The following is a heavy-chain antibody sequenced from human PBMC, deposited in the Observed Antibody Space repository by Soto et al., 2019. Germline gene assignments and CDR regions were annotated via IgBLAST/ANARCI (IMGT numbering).Heavy chain of an antibody. Sequence: PGGSRRLSCGASGFTFDYFTMRWVRQVPGRGPEWISRITWNGANTYYADSVKGRFTVSRDNSKNSLYLQMSSLKSEDTAVYLCAKDGTGTTYFLFDKWGQGTPVTVSS. D-gene: IGHD1-1*01. V-gene: IGHV3-43*01. CDR3: AKDGTGTTYFLFDK. CDR2: ITWNGANT. J-gene: IGHJ4*02. CDR1: GFTFDYFT.